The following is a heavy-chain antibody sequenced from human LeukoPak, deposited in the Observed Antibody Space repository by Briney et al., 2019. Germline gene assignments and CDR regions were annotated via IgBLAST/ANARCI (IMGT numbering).Heavy chain of an antibody. V-gene: IGHV3-23*01. J-gene: IGHJ5*02. CDR1: GFTFSSYA. CDR3: AKVQAVAAYNWFDP. Sequence: GGSLSLSCAASGFTFSSYAMSWVRQAPGKGLEWVSAISGSGGSTYCADSVKGRFTISRDNSKNTLYLQMNSLRAEDTAVYYCAKVQAVAAYNWFDPWGQGTLVTVSS. CDR2: ISGSGGST. D-gene: IGHD6-19*01.